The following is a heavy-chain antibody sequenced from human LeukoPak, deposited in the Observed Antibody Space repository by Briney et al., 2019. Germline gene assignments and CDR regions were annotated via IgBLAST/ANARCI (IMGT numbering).Heavy chain of an antibody. CDR2: ISAYNGNT. D-gene: IGHD4-11*01. CDR3: ARPLTVGYSNYYYYYGMDV. CDR1: GYTFTSYG. Sequence: ASVKVSCKASGYTFTSYGISWVRQAPGQGLEWMGWISAYNGNTNYAQKLQGRVTMTTDTSTSTAYMELRSLRSDDTAVYYRARPLTVGYSNYYYYYGMDVWGQGTTVTVSS. V-gene: IGHV1-18*01. J-gene: IGHJ6*02.